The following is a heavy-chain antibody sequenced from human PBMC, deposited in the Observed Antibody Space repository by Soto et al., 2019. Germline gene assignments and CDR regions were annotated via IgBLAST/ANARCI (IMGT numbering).Heavy chain of an antibody. CDR3: ARGYSGYDFYY. V-gene: IGHV4-59*01. J-gene: IGHJ4*02. Sequence: PSETLSLTCTVSGGSISSYYWSWIRQPPGKGLEWIGYIYYSGSTNYNPSLKSRVTISVDTSKNQFSLKLSSVTAADTAVYYCARGYSGYDFYYWGQGTLVTVS. CDR1: GGSISSYY. D-gene: IGHD5-12*01. CDR2: IYYSGST.